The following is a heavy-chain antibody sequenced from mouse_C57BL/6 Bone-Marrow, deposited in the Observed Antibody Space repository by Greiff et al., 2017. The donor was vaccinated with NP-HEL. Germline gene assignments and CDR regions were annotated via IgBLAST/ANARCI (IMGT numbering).Heavy chain of an antibody. CDR2: ISSGGSYT. Sequence: EVQLVESGGDLVKPGGSLKLSCAASGFTFSSYGMSWVRQTPDKRLEWVATISSGGSYTYYPDSVKGRVTISRDNAKNTLYLQMSSLKSEDTAMYYCARHYYSNCFDYWGQGTTLTVSS. CDR3: ARHYYSNCFDY. V-gene: IGHV5-6*01. CDR1: GFTFSSYG. J-gene: IGHJ2*01. D-gene: IGHD2-5*01.